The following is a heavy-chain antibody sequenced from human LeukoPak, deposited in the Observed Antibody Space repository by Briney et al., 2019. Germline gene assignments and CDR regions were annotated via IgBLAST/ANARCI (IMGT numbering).Heavy chain of an antibody. CDR1: GGTFSSYA. CDR2: IIPIFGTA. D-gene: IGHD2-15*01. CDR3: ASVGRCSGGSCYFFFDY. Sequence: SVKVSCKASGGTFSSYAISWVRQAPGQGLEWMGGIIPIFGTANYAQKFQGRVTITADESTSTAYMELSSLRSEDTAVYYCASVGRCSGGSCYFFFDYWGQGTLVTVSS. V-gene: IGHV1-69*13. J-gene: IGHJ4*02.